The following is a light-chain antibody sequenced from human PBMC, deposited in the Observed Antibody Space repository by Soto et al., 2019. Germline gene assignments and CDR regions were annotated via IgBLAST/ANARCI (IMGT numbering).Light chain of an antibody. CDR2: ETS. Sequence: DIQMSQSPSTLSASVGDRVTITCRASRSLTRWLAWYQQKPGRAPKLLIYETSILQSGVPSRFSGSGSGTDFTLTISGVQPDDNATYYCQQYSTFWTFGQGTRVEVK. CDR1: RSLTRW. CDR3: QQYSTFWT. J-gene: IGKJ1*01. V-gene: IGKV1-5*03.